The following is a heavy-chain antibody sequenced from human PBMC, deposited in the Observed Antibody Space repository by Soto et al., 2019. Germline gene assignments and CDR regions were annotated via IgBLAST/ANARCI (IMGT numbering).Heavy chain of an antibody. CDR3: ARGYNWNYGAFDI. J-gene: IGHJ3*02. CDR1: GFTFSSYS. CDR2: ISSSSSYI. V-gene: IGHV3-21*01. Sequence: GGSLRLSCAASGFTFSSYSMNWVRQAPGKGLEWVSSISSSSSYIYYADSVKGRFTISRDNAKNSLYLQMNSLRAEDTAVYYCARGYNWNYGAFDIWGQGTMVTVSS. D-gene: IGHD1-7*01.